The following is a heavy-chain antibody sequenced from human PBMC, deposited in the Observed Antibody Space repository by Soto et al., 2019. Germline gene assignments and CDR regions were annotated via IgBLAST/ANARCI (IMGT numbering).Heavy chain of an antibody. Sequence: QVQLVQSGAEVKKPGASVKVSCKVSGYTLTELSMHWVRQAPGKGLEWMGGFDPENGETMYAQKFQGRGTMTEDTPTDTALMELSSLKSEDTAVYYCATFPPKSDSGDYQDYFDYWGQGTLVTVSS. CDR1: GYTLTELS. D-gene: IGHD4-17*01. J-gene: IGHJ4*02. CDR2: FDPENGET. V-gene: IGHV1-24*01. CDR3: ATFPPKSDSGDYQDYFDY.